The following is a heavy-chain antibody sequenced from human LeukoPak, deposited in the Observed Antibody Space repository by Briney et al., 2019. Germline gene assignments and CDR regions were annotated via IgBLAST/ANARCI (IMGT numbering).Heavy chain of an antibody. CDR2: TRSKARGYTT. V-gene: IGHV3-72*01. CDR1: GFTFSDHY. J-gene: IGHJ6*02. Sequence: PGGSLRLSCATSGFTFSDHYMDWVRQAPGKGLEWVARTRSKARGYTTEYAASVKGRFTVSRDESMNSLYLPMNSLKTEDTAVYYCARGPTVTFNYHYGMDVWGQGTTVTVSS. D-gene: IGHD4-17*01. CDR3: ARGPTVTFNYHYGMDV.